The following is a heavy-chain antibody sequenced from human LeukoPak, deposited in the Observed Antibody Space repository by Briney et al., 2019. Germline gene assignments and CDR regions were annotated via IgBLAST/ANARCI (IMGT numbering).Heavy chain of an antibody. CDR3: ARGRRTAVVTDFDY. V-gene: IGHV4-59*01. CDR2: IHYSGSS. J-gene: IGHJ4*02. D-gene: IGHD2-21*02. CDR1: GGSISSYY. Sequence: SETLSLTCTVSGGSISSYYWTRIRQPPGKGLEWIGYIHYSGSSRSHPSLNSRVTMSVDTSKSQFSLKLTSVTAADTAVYYCARGRRTAVVTDFDYWGQGILVTVFS.